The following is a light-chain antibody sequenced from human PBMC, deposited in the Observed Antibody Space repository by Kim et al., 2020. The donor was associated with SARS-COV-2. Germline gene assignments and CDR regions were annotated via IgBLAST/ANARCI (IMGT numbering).Light chain of an antibody. J-gene: IGKJ1*01. CDR1: QSVSSN. Sequence: ATLSGSPGERATLSCRASQSVSSNLAWYQQKPGQPPRLLIYGASTRATGIPARFSGSGSGTEFTLTISSLQSEDFAVYYCQHPGTFGQGTKVDIK. V-gene: IGKV3-15*01. CDR2: GAS. CDR3: QHPGT.